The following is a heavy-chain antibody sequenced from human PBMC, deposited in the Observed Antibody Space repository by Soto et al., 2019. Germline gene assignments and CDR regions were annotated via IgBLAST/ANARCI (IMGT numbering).Heavy chain of an antibody. CDR3: AKSRQGYGNYDFDY. J-gene: IGHJ4*02. CDR1: GFTFRTYD. D-gene: IGHD1-7*01. Sequence: PEGSLRLSCAASGFTFRTYDMTWVRQAPGQGLEWVSSISGGGTTTYYADSVKGRFTISRDNSNSTLYLQMNSLRAEDTAVYYCAKSRQGYGNYDFDYWGQGALVTVSS. CDR2: ISGGGTTT. V-gene: IGHV3-23*01.